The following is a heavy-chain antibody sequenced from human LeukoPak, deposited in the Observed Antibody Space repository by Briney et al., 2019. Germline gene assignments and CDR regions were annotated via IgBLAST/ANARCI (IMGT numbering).Heavy chain of an antibody. Sequence: PSETLSLTCTVSGVPISSRSYYWGWIRQPPGKGLEWIGSMYFSGSTYYNPSLKSRVTISVHTPENHLSLKLTSVTAADTAVYYCARHLRFGSSALPRDVFDIWGRGTVVTVSS. CDR2: MYFSGST. D-gene: IGHD1-26*01. CDR3: ARHLRFGSSALPRDVFDI. V-gene: IGHV4-39*01. CDR1: GVPISSRSYY. J-gene: IGHJ3*02.